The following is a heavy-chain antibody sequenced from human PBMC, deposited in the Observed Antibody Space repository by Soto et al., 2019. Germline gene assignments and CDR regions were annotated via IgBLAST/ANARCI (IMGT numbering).Heavy chain of an antibody. V-gene: IGHV6-1*02. CDR1: GDSVSSNGAA. J-gene: IGHJ5*02. CDR2: TYYRSKWYN. CDR3: TRDKHDYFNRGVGFDT. D-gene: IGHD4-17*01. Sequence: QVQLQQSGPGLVKPSQTLSLTCAISGDSVSSNGAAWNWIRQSPSRGLEWLGRTYYRSKWYNDYAYSVKSRITINPNTYKSQFSLQLKSVTPEDTAVYYCTRDKHDYFNRGVGFDTWGQGILVTVSS.